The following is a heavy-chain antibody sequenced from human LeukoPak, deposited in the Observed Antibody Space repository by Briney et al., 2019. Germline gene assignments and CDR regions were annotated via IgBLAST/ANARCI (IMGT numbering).Heavy chain of an antibody. CDR3: ARERGPPDWNYVLYYYYYMDV. D-gene: IGHD1-7*01. J-gene: IGHJ6*03. V-gene: IGHV4-34*01. CDR2: INHSGST. Sequence: SGTLSLTCAVYGGSFSGYYWSWIRQPPGKGLEWIGEINHSGSTNYNPSLKSRVTISVDTSKNQFSLKLSSVTAADTAVYYCARERGPPDWNYVLYYYYYMDVWGKGTTVTVSS. CDR1: GGSFSGYY.